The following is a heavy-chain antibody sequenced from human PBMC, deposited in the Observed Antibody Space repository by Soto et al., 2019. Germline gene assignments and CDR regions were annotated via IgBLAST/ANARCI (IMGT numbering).Heavy chain of an antibody. CDR3: ARVDPISSNNFYYYGMDV. CDR2: IYYIGNT. J-gene: IGHJ6*02. D-gene: IGHD3-9*01. V-gene: IGHV4-59*01. CDR1: GGSMSSYY. Sequence: PSETLSLTCTVSGGSMSSYYWSWIRQPPGKGLEWIGYIYYIGNTNYNPSLKSRVTILVDTSKNQFSLKLSSVTAAGTAVYYCARVDPISSNNFYYYGMDVWGQGTTVTVSS.